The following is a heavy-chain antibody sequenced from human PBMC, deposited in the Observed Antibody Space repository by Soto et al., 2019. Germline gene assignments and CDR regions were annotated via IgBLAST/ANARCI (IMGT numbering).Heavy chain of an antibody. CDR1: GFTFSNYA. J-gene: IGHJ4*02. D-gene: IGHD1-26*01. Sequence: EVQLLESGGGFVQPGGSLRLSCAASGFTFSNYAMSWVRQAPGKGLEWVSAIGSGGGGTFYADSVKGRFTISRDNSKNKLYLQMNTLTPDDTATYHCAKESGSPYFDFWGQGALVSVSS. V-gene: IGHV3-23*01. CDR2: IGSGGGGT. CDR3: AKESGSPYFDF.